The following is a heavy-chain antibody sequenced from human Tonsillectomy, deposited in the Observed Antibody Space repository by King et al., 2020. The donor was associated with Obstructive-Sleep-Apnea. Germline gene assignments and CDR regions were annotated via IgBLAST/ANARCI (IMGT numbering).Heavy chain of an antibody. CDR3: TTEVPLYYYDSSAYYYEGGWFDP. D-gene: IGHD3-22*01. J-gene: IGHJ5*02. CDR2: IKSKTDGGTT. CDR1: GFTVSNAW. Sequence: VQLVESGGGLVKPGGSLRLSCAASGFTVSNAWMSWVRQAPGKVLEWVGGIKSKTDGGTTDYAAPVKGSFTISRDDSKNTLCLQMNSLKTEDTAEYYCTTEVPLYYYDSSAYYYEGGWFDPWGQGTLVTVSS. V-gene: IGHV3-15*01.